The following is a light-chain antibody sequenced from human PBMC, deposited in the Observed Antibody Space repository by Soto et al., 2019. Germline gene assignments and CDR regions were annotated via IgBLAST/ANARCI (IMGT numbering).Light chain of an antibody. CDR3: QQSYNTPRT. J-gene: IGKJ2*01. CDR1: QSISIY. Sequence: DIQMTQSPSSLSASVGDRVTITCRASQSISIYLNWYQQKPGKAPNLLIFTASNLQSGVPSRFSGSWSGTDFTLTISSLQPEDFATYYCQQSYNTPRTFGQGTKLEI. CDR2: TAS. V-gene: IGKV1-39*01.